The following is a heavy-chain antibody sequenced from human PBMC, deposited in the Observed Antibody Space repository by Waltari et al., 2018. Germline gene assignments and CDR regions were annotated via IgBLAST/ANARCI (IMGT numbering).Heavy chain of an antibody. V-gene: IGHV3-9*01. J-gene: IGHJ4*02. CDR2: IIWNSGNI. D-gene: IGHD1-7*01. CDR1: GFTFDDYT. Sequence: EVQLVESGGGLVQPGGSLRLSCVASGFTFDDYTMPWVRQPPGKGLEWVSGIIWNSGNIGYADFVKGRFTISRDNAKKSIYLEMNSLRAEDTALYYCVKDYTELELQGGFFDYWGQGTLVTVSS. CDR3: VKDYTELELQGGFFDY.